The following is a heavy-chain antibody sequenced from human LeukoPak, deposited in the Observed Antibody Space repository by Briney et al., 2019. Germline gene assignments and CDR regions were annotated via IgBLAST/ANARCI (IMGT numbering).Heavy chain of an antibody. D-gene: IGHD3-3*01. CDR2: IIPIFGTA. J-gene: IGHJ3*01. CDR1: GGTFSSYA. V-gene: IGHV1-69*05. Sequence: SVKVSCKASGGTFSSYAISWVRQAPGQGLEWMGGIIPIFGTANYAQKFQGRVTITTDEPTSTAYMELSSLRSEDTAVYYCAREKKRITIFGVVPDAFDVWGQGTMVTVSS. CDR3: AREKKRITIFGVVPDAFDV.